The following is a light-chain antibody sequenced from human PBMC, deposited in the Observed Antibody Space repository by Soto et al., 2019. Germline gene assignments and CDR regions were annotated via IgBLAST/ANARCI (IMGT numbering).Light chain of an antibody. CDR3: QQYGSSPALT. CDR2: GAS. V-gene: IGKV3-20*01. CDR1: QSVSSSY. J-gene: IGKJ4*01. Sequence: EIVLTQSPGTLSLSPGKRATLSCRASQSVSSSYLAWYQQKPGQAPRLLIYGASSRATGIPDRFSGSGSGTDFTLTISRLEPEDFAVYYCQQYGSSPALTFGGGTKV.